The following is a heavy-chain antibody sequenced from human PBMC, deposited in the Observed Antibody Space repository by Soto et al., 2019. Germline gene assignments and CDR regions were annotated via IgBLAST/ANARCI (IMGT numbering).Heavy chain of an antibody. V-gene: IGHV4-59*02. CDR2: MHYTGFS. CDR3: ARGQTRKLQLWRTRWFDP. Sequence: SETLSLTCSFSGDSVTSHYLTWIRQSPEKGLEWIGYMHYTGFSHYNPSLKSRLTISVDTSKNQFTLQLSSVTVADTAVYYCARGQTRKLQLWRTRWFDPWGQGTLVTVSS. J-gene: IGHJ5*02. CDR1: GDSVTSHY. D-gene: IGHD5-18*01.